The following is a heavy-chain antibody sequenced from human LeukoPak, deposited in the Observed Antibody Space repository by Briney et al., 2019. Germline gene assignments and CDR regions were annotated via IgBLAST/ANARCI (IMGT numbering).Heavy chain of an antibody. D-gene: IGHD2-15*01. Sequence: PGGSLRLSCVASGFTVSSNYMSWVRQAPGKGLEWVSAIFSGGSTFYADSVTGRFTISRDNSKNTVYLEMNSLRAEDTAVYYCAKVPAEEVVVAATGIDPWGQGTLVTVSS. CDR3: AKVPAEEVVVAATGIDP. V-gene: IGHV3-53*01. J-gene: IGHJ5*02. CDR2: IFSGGST. CDR1: GFTVSSNY.